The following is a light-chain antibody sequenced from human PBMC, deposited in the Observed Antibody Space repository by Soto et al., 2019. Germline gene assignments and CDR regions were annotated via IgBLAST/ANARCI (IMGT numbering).Light chain of an antibody. V-gene: IGKV1-12*01. CDR3: LQGANCPRT. CDR2: AAT. Sequence: DIQMTQSPSSVSASVGDTVTITCRASQDINSRLAWFQQQPGRPPKYVIQAATMLQSGFPSRFAGSGSGRDFTLTIHTLQPEDSATYYCLQGANCPRTFGQGTKVE. CDR1: QDINSR. J-gene: IGKJ1*01.